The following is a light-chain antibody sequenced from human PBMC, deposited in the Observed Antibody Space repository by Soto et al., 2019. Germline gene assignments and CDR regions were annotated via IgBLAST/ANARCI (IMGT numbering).Light chain of an antibody. CDR3: GTWDTALSAGK. Sequence: QSVLTQPPSVSAATGQRVIISCSGSDSNVGNNYVSWYQQFPGAPPKLLIYDTSKRPSWISDRFSASKSGTSATLIISSLQTGDEAHYYCGTWDTALSAGKFGGGTKRTVL. V-gene: IGLV1-51*01. CDR2: DTS. J-gene: IGLJ3*02. CDR1: DSNVGNNY.